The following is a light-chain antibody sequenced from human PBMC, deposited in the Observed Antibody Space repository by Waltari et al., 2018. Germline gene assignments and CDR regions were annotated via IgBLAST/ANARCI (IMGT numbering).Light chain of an antibody. CDR1: QSVLSSSNNKNY. J-gene: IGKJ2*01. Sequence: DIVMTQSPDSLAVSLGERATINCKSSQSVLSSSNNKNYLAWYQQKPGQPPKLLIYWASTRESGVPDRFSGSGSGTDFTLTISSLQAEDVAVYYCQQYYSTHTFGQGTKLEIK. CDR2: WAS. CDR3: QQYYSTHT. V-gene: IGKV4-1*01.